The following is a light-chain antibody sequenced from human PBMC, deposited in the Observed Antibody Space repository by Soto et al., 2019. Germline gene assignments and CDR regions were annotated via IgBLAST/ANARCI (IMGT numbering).Light chain of an antibody. Sequence: EIVLTQSPGTLSLSPGERATLSCRASQSVSSSYLAWYQQKPGQAPRLLIYGASSRATGIPDRFSGSGSGTDFTLTISRLEPEDFAVYYCQQYGSSLVTFVPGTKVDIK. CDR3: QQYGSSLVT. CDR2: GAS. CDR1: QSVSSSY. V-gene: IGKV3-20*01. J-gene: IGKJ3*01.